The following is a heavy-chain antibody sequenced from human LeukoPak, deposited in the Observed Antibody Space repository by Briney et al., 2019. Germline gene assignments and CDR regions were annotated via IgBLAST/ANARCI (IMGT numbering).Heavy chain of an antibody. Sequence: GGSLRLSCAVSGFTFSSYAMHWVRQAPGKGLEWVAVISYDGGNKYYADSVKGRFTISRDNAKNSLYLQMNSLRAEDTAVYYXXXXXXXRIAAAVTGDYWGQGTLVTVSS. CDR2: ISYDGGNK. D-gene: IGHD6-13*01. J-gene: IGHJ4*02. CDR3: XXXXXXRIAAAVTGDY. V-gene: IGHV3-30*04. CDR1: GFTFSSYA.